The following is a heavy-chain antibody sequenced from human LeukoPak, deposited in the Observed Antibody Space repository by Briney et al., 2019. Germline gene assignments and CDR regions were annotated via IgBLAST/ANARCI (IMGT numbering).Heavy chain of an antibody. CDR3: IRDLFDDYSLDY. Sequence: PGGSLRLSCTASGFTFSSYGMNWVRQAPGKGLEWVSSINSDSSLMYYAESVKGRFTISRDNARNSLYLQMSSLRVEDTAVYYCIRDLFDDYSLDYWGQGALVTVSS. CDR2: INSDSSLM. V-gene: IGHV3-21*01. J-gene: IGHJ4*02. D-gene: IGHD3-16*01. CDR1: GFTFSSYG.